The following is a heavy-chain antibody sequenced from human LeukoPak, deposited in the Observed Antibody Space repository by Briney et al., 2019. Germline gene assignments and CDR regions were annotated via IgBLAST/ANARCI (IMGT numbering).Heavy chain of an antibody. D-gene: IGHD3-9*01. CDR2: INHSGST. CDR3: ARGDRYFDWLRRKYYFDY. Sequence: SETLSLTCTVSGGSLSGHYWSWIRQPPGKGLEWIGEINHSGSTNYNPSLKSRVTISVDTSKNQFSLKLSSVTAADTAVYYCARGDRYFDWLRRKYYFDYWGQGTLVTVSS. J-gene: IGHJ4*02. CDR1: GGSLSGHY. V-gene: IGHV4-34*01.